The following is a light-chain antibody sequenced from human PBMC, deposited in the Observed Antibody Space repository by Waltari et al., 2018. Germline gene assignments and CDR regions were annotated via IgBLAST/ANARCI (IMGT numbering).Light chain of an antibody. CDR2: LGS. CDR3: MQALQTRYT. Sequence: DIVMSQSPLSLPVTPGEPASISCRSSQTLLHSSGYNYVDWFLQKPGQSPQLLIYLGSNRASGVPDRFSGSGSGTDFTLKISTVEAEDVGVYYCMQALQTRYTFGQGTKLEIK. CDR1: QTLLHSSGYNY. J-gene: IGKJ2*01. V-gene: IGKV2-28*01.